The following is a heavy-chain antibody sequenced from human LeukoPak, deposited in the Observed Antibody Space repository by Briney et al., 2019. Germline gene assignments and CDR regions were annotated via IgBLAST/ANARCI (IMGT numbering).Heavy chain of an antibody. J-gene: IGHJ6*03. D-gene: IGHD4-17*01. V-gene: IGHV1-18*01. CDR2: ISAYNGNT. Sequence: GASVKVSCKASGYTFTSYGISWVRQAPGQELEWMGWISAYNGNTNYAQKLQGRVTMTTDTSTSTAYMELRSLRSDDTAVYYCARGVGDDYGIYYYYYMDVWGKGTTVTVSS. CDR1: GYTFTSYG. CDR3: ARGVGDDYGIYYYYYMDV.